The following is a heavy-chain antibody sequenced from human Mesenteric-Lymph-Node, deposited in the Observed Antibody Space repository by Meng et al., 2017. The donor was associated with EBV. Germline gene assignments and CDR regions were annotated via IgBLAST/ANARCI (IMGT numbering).Heavy chain of an antibody. CDR3: AGRGFYTLFDY. Sequence: QLQLPESGPRLVKPSETLSLTCTVSGGFISRSGFYWGWIRQPPGKGLGWIGRVSYSGTTSYNPSLRSRVTISADTSKNQFSLRLTSLTAADTAIYYCAGRGFYTLFDYWGQGTLVTVSS. CDR1: GGFISRSGFY. V-gene: IGHV4-39*07. CDR2: VSYSGTT. D-gene: IGHD3-3*01. J-gene: IGHJ4*02.